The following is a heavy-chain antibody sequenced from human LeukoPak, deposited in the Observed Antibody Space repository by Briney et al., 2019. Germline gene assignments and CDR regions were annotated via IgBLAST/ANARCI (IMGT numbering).Heavy chain of an antibody. D-gene: IGHD3-10*01. CDR1: GDSVSSNTAG. J-gene: IGHJ4*02. CDR3: ARTRLHHNYGSGTSFDY. Sequence: SQTLSLTCAISGDSVSSNTAGWSWIRQSPSRGLEWLGRTYYRSKWYNDDAGSVKSRITINADTAKNQFSLQLNSVTPEDTAVYYCARTRLHHNYGSGTSFDYWGQGTLVTISS. CDR2: TYYRSKWYN. V-gene: IGHV6-1*01.